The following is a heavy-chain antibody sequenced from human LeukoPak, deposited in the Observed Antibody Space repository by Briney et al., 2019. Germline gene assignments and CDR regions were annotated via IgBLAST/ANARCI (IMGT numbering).Heavy chain of an antibody. J-gene: IGHJ4*02. D-gene: IGHD3-22*01. CDR3: ARSDYYDSSGYIGGFDY. Sequence: PSETLSLTCTVSGGSISSYYWSWIRQPPGKGLEWIGYIYYSGSTNYNPSLKSRVTISVDTSKNQFSLKLSSVTAADTAVYYCARSDYYDSSGYIGGFDYWGQGTLVTVSS. CDR2: IYYSGST. V-gene: IGHV4-59*01. CDR1: GGSISSYY.